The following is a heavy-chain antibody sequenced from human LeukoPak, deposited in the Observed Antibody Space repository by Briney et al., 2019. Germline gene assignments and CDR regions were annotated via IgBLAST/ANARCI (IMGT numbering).Heavy chain of an antibody. CDR3: ARGIAVAGVDY. CDR2: INHSGST. D-gene: IGHD6-19*01. CDR1: GGPFSGYY. J-gene: IGHJ4*02. V-gene: IGHV4-34*01. Sequence: SETLSLTCAVYGGPFSGYYWSWIRQPPGKGLEWIGEINHSGSTNYNPSLKSRVTISVDTSKNQFSLKLSSVTAADTAVYYCARGIAVAGVDYWGQGTLVTVSS.